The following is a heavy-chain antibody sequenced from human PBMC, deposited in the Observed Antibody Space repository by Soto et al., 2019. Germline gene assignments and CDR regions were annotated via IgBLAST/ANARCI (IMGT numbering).Heavy chain of an antibody. CDR3: AKDIEWRRAY. J-gene: IGHJ4*02. CDR1: GFTFSSYG. V-gene: IGHV3-30*18. D-gene: IGHD3-3*01. CDR2: ISYDGSNK. Sequence: QVQLVESGGGVVQPGRSLRLSCAASGFTFSSYGMHWVRQAPGKGLEWVAVISYDGSNKYYADSVKGRFTISRDNSKNTQYLQMKSLRAEDTAVYYCAKDIEWRRAYWGQGTLVTVSS.